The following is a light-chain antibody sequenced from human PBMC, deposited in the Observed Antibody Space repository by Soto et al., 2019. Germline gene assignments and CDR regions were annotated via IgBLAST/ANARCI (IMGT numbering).Light chain of an antibody. CDR3: RSYRDSNTLV. V-gene: IGLV2-14*03. J-gene: IGLJ2*01. CDR2: DVN. CDR1: SSDVGGYNY. Sequence: QSALTQPASVSGSPGQSITISCTGTSSDVGGYNYVSWYRHHPGKAPKLIISDVNDGPSGVSNRFSVSKSANTSPLTISGPQAEYEADYYCRSYRDSNTLVFGGGTKLTVL.